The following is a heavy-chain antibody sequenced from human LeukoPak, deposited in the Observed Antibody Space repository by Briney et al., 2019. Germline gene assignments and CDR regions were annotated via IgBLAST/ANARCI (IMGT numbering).Heavy chain of an antibody. J-gene: IGHJ4*02. D-gene: IGHD4-11*01. Sequence: GRSLRLSCATSGLTFSHYGMHWVRQAPGKGLEWVAVIWSDGTNRYYGDPVKGRFTISRDNFQRTVYLQMDSLRAEDTAVYYCAKDAQRGFDYSNSLDKWGQGTLVTVSS. V-gene: IGHV3-33*06. CDR2: IWSDGTNR. CDR1: GLTFSHYG. CDR3: AKDAQRGFDYSNSLDK.